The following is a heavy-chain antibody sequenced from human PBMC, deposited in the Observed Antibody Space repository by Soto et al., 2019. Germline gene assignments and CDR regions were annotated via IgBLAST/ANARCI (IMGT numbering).Heavy chain of an antibody. Sequence: GGSLRLSCPTSGFAFSSYAMSWVRQAPGKGLEWVAGVSASGDPTDYADSVKGRFTISRENSRNTLYLLMNSLRAEDTAVYYCAKHAKYCSGGICSFPYFFDYWGQGTLVTVSS. V-gene: IGHV3-23*01. D-gene: IGHD2-15*01. CDR1: GFAFSSYA. CDR2: VSASGDPT. CDR3: AKHAKYCSGGICSFPYFFDY. J-gene: IGHJ4*02.